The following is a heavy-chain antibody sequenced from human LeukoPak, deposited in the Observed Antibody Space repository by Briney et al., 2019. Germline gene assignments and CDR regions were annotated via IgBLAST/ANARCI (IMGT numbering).Heavy chain of an antibody. V-gene: IGHV3-74*01. CDR1: GFTFSSCW. CDR3: AREDGSGSYYTEYYFDY. D-gene: IGHD3-10*01. Sequence: GGSLRLSCAASGFTFSSCWMHWVRQAPGKGLVWVSRINSDGSSTSYADSVKGRFTISRDNAKNTLYLQMNRLRVEDTAVYYCAREDGSGSYYTEYYFDYWGQGTLVTVSS. J-gene: IGHJ4*02. CDR2: INSDGSST.